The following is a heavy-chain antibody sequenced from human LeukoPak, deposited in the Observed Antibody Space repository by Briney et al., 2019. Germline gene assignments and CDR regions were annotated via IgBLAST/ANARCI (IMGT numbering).Heavy chain of an antibody. J-gene: IGHJ4*02. CDR3: ARELAAPYFDY. D-gene: IGHD6-19*01. Sequence: SETLSLTCTVSGGSISSYYWSWIRQPPGKGLEWIGYIYYSGSTNYNPSLKSRVTISVDTSKNQFSLKLSSATAADTAAYYCARELAAPYFDYWGQGTLVTVSS. V-gene: IGHV4-59*01. CDR2: IYYSGST. CDR1: GGSISSYY.